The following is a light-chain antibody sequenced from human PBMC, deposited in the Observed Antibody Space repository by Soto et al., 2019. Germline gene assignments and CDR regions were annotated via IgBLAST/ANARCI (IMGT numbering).Light chain of an antibody. Sequence: QSALTQPPSASGSPGQSVTISCTGTSSDVGDSNYVSWYQQHPGKAPKLIIYGVSERPSGVPDRFSGSKSGNTASLTVSGLQAEDEADYYCSSYAGGNNLMFGTGTKLTVL. CDR2: GVS. J-gene: IGLJ1*01. CDR1: SSDVGDSNY. CDR3: SSYAGGNNLM. V-gene: IGLV2-8*01.